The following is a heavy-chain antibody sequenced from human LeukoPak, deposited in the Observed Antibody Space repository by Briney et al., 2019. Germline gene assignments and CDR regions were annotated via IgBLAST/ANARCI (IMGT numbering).Heavy chain of an antibody. CDR3: ARATPSFGRNIEKYFDY. CDR2: INPNSGGT. D-gene: IGHD1-26*01. V-gene: IGHV1-2*02. J-gene: IGHJ4*02. CDR1: GYSFTDKY. Sequence: ASVKVSCKASGYSFTDKYMHWVRQAPGQGLEWMGWINPNSGGTNYAQKFQGRVTMTTDTSMSTAYMELSRLTSDDTAVYYCARATPSFGRNIEKYFDYWGQGTLVTVSS.